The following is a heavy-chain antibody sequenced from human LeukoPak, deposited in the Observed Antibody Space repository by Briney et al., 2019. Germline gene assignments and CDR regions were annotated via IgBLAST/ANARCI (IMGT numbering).Heavy chain of an antibody. J-gene: IGHJ4*02. V-gene: IGHV4-39*01. CDR3: ARHSSAARPNFDY. Sequence: PSETLSLTCTVSGGSISNYYWGWIRQPPGKGLEWIGSIYYSGTTYYNPSLKSRVTISVDTSKNQFSLEVTSMTAADTAVYYCARHSSAARPNFDYWGQGTLVTVSS. CDR2: IYYSGTT. CDR1: GGSISNYY. D-gene: IGHD6-6*01.